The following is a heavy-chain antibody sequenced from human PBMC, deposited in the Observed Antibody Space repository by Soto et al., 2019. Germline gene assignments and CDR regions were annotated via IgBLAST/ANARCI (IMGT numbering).Heavy chain of an antibody. CDR2: IIPIFGTA. V-gene: IGHV1-69*12. J-gene: IGHJ4*02. D-gene: IGHD4-4*01. CDR1: GGTFSSYA. CDR3: ARHDDYSNYYGY. Sequence: QVQLVQSGAEVKKPGSSVKVSCKASGGTFSSYAISWVRQAPGQGLEWMGGIIPIFGTAIYAQKFQGRVTITADENTSKAYMELSSLRSADTAVYYCARHDDYSNYYGYWGQGTLVTVSS.